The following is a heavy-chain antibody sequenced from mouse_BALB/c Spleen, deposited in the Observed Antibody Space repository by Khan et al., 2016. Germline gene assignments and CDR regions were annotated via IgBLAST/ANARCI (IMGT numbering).Heavy chain of an antibody. CDR1: GYTFTDFS. CDR3: AGMNYGTYPDY. V-gene: IGHV9-2-1*01. D-gene: IGHD2-1*01. J-gene: IGHJ2*01. CDR2: INTETGEP. Sequence: QIQLVQSGPELKKPGETVKISCKASGYTFTDFSMHWVKQATGKGLKWMGWINTETGEPTYADDFKGRFAFTLETSATTAYWQISNLKNEDTATXFGAGMNYGTYPDYWGQGTTLTFSS.